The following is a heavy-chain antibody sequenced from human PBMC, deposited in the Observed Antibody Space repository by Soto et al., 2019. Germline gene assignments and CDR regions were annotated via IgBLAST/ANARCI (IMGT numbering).Heavy chain of an antibody. CDR2: ISGYNGNT. CDR1: GYTFSTYG. D-gene: IGHD1-26*01. CDR3: ARDLGGGSGSYYDY. Sequence: QVQLVQSGAEVKKPGASVKVSCKASGYTFSTYGISWVRQAPGQGLEWMGWISGYNGNTKYAQKLQGRVTMTTDTSTSTAYMEVRSLRSDDTALYYCARDLGGGSGSYYDYWGQGTLVTVSS. J-gene: IGHJ4*02. V-gene: IGHV1-18*04.